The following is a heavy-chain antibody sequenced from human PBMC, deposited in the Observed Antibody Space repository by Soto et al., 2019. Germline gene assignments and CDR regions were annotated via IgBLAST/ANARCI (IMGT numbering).Heavy chain of an antibody. CDR3: AKSEPYGSGSYYFDY. CDR2: ISGGGGAT. D-gene: IGHD1-26*01. J-gene: IGHJ4*02. V-gene: IGHV3-23*01. CDR1: GFTFSRNA. Sequence: PGGSLRLSCAASGFTFSRNAMSWVRQAPGKGLEWVSGISGGGGATYYADSVKGRFTISRDNSKNTLYLQMNSLRAEDTAIYYCAKSEPYGSGSYYFDYWGQGTLVTVS.